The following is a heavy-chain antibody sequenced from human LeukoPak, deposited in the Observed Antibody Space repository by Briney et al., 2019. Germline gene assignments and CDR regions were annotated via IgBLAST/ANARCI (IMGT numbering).Heavy chain of an antibody. CDR2: INGVGGNT. D-gene: IGHD2-15*01. V-gene: IGHV3-23*01. Sequence: PGGSLRLSCAASRFTFSSYAMSWVRQAPGKGPEWVSTINGVGGNTYYADPVKGRFTISRDNSKNMLYLQMNSLRAEDTAIYYCAREGYCSGGSCSDWYFDLWGRGTLVTVSS. J-gene: IGHJ2*01. CDR1: RFTFSSYA. CDR3: AREGYCSGGSCSDWYFDL.